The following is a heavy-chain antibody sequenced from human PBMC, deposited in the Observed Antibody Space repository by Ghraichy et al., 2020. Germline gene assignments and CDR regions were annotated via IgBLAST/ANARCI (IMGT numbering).Heavy chain of an antibody. D-gene: IGHD3-3*01. CDR1: DGSISNGGYY. Sequence: SETLSLTFIVSDGSISNGGYYWSWIRQLPGRGLEWIGYIYYTGTTYYNPSLESRLTISLDTSKNQFSLRMTSMTAADTAVYYCASITVSYYYHGLDVWGQGTAVTVSS. V-gene: IGHV4-31*03. CDR2: IYYTGTT. J-gene: IGHJ6*02. CDR3: ASITVSYYYHGLDV.